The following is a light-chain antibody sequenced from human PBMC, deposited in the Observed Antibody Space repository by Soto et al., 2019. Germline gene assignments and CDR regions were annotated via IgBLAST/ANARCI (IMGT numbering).Light chain of an antibody. CDR3: QQYKKWPWT. CDR2: GAS. Sequence: EIVLTQSPATLSLSPGERATLSCRTSQSVSRNLAWYQQKPGQAPRLLIYGASTRATGIPARFSGSGSGTEFTLTITSLQSEDFAVYYCQQYKKWPWTFGQGTKVDIK. CDR1: QSVSRN. V-gene: IGKV3-15*01. J-gene: IGKJ1*01.